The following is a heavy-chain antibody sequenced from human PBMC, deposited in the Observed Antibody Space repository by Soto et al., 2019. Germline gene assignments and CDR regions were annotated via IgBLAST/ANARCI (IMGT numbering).Heavy chain of an antibody. V-gene: IGHV3-23*01. CDR3: ANSVFVPTDMVGTLYV. D-gene: IGHD2-2*01. CDR1: GFTFTSFA. J-gene: IGHJ3*01. Sequence: EVQLLESGGGLVQPGGSLRLSCAASGFTFTSFAMTWVRQAPGKGLEWGSTVSDSGGSTYYADSVKGRFTSSRDNFKNTLFLQMHSLRAADTAVYYCANSVFVPTDMVGTLYVWGRGTMVTVSS. CDR2: VSDSGGST.